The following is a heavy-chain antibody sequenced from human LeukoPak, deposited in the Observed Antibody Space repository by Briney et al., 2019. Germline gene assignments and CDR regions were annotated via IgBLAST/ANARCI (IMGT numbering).Heavy chain of an antibody. CDR3: ASGSYSSGWYPHFEF. Sequence: PSETLSLTCTVSGDSIRSSNYYWGWIRQPPGKGLEWIGSIYHSGSTYCNPSLKSRVTISADTSKNQFSLKLSSVTAADTAVYYCASGSYSSGWYPHFEFWGQGALVTVSS. J-gene: IGHJ4*02. D-gene: IGHD6-19*01. V-gene: IGHV4-39*01. CDR1: GDSIRSSNYY. CDR2: IYHSGST.